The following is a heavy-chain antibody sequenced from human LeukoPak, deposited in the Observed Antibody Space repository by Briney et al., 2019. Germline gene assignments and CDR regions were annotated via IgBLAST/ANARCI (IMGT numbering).Heavy chain of an antibody. CDR3: AGGSGSFILTPHY. V-gene: IGHV4-4*07. Sequence: PSETLSLTCTVSGGSISRYYWSWIRQPAGKGLEWIGRIYTSGSTNYNPSLKSRVTMSVDTSKNQFSLKLSSVTAADTAVYYCAGGSGSFILTPHYWGQGTLVTVSS. CDR1: GGSISRYY. J-gene: IGHJ4*02. D-gene: IGHD3-10*01. CDR2: IYTSGST.